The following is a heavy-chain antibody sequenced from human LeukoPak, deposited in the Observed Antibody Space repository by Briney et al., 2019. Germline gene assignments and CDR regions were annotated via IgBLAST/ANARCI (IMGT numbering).Heavy chain of an antibody. J-gene: IGHJ4*02. Sequence: PSETLSLTCAVSGYSISSGYYWGWIRQPPGKGLEWIGTFHNTGAFYYNPSLKSRVTISADMSKNQFSLNLRSVTAADTAMYYCERMNSTSWYVNQWGPGTLVTVSS. CDR1: GYSISSGYY. CDR2: FHNTGAF. CDR3: ERMNSTSWYVNQ. V-gene: IGHV4-38-2*01. D-gene: IGHD2-2*01.